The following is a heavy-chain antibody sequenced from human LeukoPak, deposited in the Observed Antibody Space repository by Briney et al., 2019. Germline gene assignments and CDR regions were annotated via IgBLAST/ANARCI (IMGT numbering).Heavy chain of an antibody. D-gene: IGHD1-26*01. CDR2: LSCSGSTL. CDR3: ARDGKRGKYYCDY. CDR1: GFTFSSYE. V-gene: IGHV3-48*03. J-gene: IGHJ4*02. Sequence: GGSLRLSCAASGFTFSSYEMICVRQAPGKGLEWVSYLSCSGSTLYYADSEKGRFTISRDNAKNSLYLQMNSLRAEDTAVYYCARDGKRGKYYCDYWGQGTLVTVSS.